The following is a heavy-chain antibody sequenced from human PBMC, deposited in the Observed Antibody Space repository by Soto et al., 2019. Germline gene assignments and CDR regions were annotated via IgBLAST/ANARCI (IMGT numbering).Heavy chain of an antibody. D-gene: IGHD3-16*01. Sequence: GASVKVSCKASGYTFTSYGISWVRQAPGQGLEWMGWISGYNGNTNYAQKFQGRVTMTTDTSTSTAYMELRSLRSDDTAVYYCARVRLPYTDYYYSYSTDFWCKGTMVT. V-gene: IGHV1-18*01. CDR2: ISGYNGNT. CDR1: GYTFTSYG. CDR3: ARVRLPYTDYYYSYSTDF. J-gene: IGHJ6*03.